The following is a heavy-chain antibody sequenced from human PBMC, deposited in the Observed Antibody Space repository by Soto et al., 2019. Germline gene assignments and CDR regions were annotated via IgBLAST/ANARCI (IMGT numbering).Heavy chain of an antibody. CDR3: ARDRRGVGATTPYTCSDP. CDR2: IYYSGST. V-gene: IGHV4-59*01. J-gene: IGHJ5*02. Sequence: SETLSLTCTVSGGSISSYYWSWIRQPPGKGLEWIGYIYYSGSTNYSPSLKSRVTISVDTSKNQFSLKLSSVTAADTAVYYCARDRRGVGATTPYTCSDPWGQGTLVPVSS. CDR1: GGSISSYY. D-gene: IGHD1-26*01.